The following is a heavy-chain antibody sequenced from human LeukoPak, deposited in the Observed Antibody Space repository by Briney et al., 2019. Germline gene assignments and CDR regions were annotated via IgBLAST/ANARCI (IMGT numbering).Heavy chain of an antibody. J-gene: IGHJ6*03. Sequence: GGSLRLSCAASGFTFDDYGMSWVIQAPGKGLEWVSGINWNGGSTGYADSVKGRFTISRDNAKNSLYLQMNSLRAEDTALYYCAVSPRDYYYYMDVWGQGTTVTVSS. V-gene: IGHV3-20*04. CDR3: AVSPRDYYYYMDV. CDR1: GFTFDDYG. CDR2: INWNGGST.